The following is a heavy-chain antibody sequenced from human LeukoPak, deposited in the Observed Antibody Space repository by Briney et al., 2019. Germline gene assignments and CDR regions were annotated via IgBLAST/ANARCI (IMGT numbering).Heavy chain of an antibody. Sequence: SETLSLTCIVSGGSISSSRDYWAWIRQPPGKGLEWIANIYYSGSTYYSPSLKSRVIISVDTSKNQFSLKLSSVTAADTAVYYCARPFWFDPWGQGTLVTVSS. CDR1: GGSISSSRDY. J-gene: IGHJ5*02. CDR2: IYYSGST. CDR3: ARPFWFDP. V-gene: IGHV4-39*01.